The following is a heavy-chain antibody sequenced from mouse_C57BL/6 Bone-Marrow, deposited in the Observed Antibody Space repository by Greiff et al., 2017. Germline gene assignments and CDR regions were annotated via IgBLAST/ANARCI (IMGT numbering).Heavy chain of an antibody. J-gene: IGHJ4*01. D-gene: IGHD1-1*01. V-gene: IGHV1-19*01. CDR1: GYTFTDYY. CDR3: ARYGSSYDYAMDY. Sequence: VQLQQSGPVLVKPGASVKMSCKASGYTFTDYYMNWVKQSHGKSLEWIGVINPYNGGTSYNQKFKGKATLTVDKSSSTAYMELNSLTSEDSAVYYCARYGSSYDYAMDYWGQGTSVTVSS. CDR2: INPYNGGT.